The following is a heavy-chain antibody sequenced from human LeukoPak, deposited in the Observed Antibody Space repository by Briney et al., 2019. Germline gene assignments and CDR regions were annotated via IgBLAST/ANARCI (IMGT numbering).Heavy chain of an antibody. CDR2: VRNKVNSYST. CDR1: GFTFSDQY. Sequence: GGSLRLSCAASGFTFSDQYMDWVRQAPGKGLEWVGRVRNKVNSYSTEYAASVKGRFTISRDDSKNSLYLQMNSLKTEDTAVYYCARVSDISVAAYFDYWGQGTRVTVSS. V-gene: IGHV3-72*01. J-gene: IGHJ4*02. CDR3: ARVSDISVAAYFDY. D-gene: IGHD6-19*01.